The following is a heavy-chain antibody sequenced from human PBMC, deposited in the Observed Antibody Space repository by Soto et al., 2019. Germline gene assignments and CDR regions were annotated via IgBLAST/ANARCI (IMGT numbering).Heavy chain of an antibody. CDR2: IYYSGST. CDR3: ARTYYDFWSGPRGWFDP. CDR1: GGSISSSSYY. Sequence: SETLSLTCTVSGGSISSSSYYWGWIRQPPGKGLEWIGSIYYSGSTYYNPSLKSRVTISVDTSKNQFSLKLSSVTAADTAVYYCARTYYDFWSGPRGWFDPWGQGXLVTVSS. D-gene: IGHD3-3*01. V-gene: IGHV4-39*01. J-gene: IGHJ5*02.